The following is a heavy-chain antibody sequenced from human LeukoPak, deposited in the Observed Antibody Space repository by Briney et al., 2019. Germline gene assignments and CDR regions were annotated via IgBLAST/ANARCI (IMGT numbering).Heavy chain of an antibody. CDR2: IKQDGSEK. CDR3: ARLPGYCDSTSCYWSIYYYMDV. V-gene: IGHV3-7*01. Sequence: GGSLRLSCAASGFTFSSYWMSWVRQAPGKGLEWVANIKQDGSEKYYVDSVKGRFTISRDNAKNSLYLQMNSLRAEDTAVYYCARLPGYCDSTSCYWSIYYYMDVWGKGTTVTVSS. D-gene: IGHD2-2*01. CDR1: GFTFSSYW. J-gene: IGHJ6*03.